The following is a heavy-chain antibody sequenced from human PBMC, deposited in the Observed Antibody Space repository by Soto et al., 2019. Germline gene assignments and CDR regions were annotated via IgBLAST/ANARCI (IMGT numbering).Heavy chain of an antibody. Sequence: SETLSLTCTVSGGSISSISYYWGWIRQPPGKGLEYIGNIHYTGNTFYNASLKSRVTISVDTSKNQVSLKLRSVTAADTAVYYCARQVIAAAGTGYFQHWGQGAPVTVSS. D-gene: IGHD6-13*01. J-gene: IGHJ1*01. CDR2: IHYTGNT. CDR3: ARQVIAAAGTGYFQH. CDR1: GGSISSISYY. V-gene: IGHV4-39*01.